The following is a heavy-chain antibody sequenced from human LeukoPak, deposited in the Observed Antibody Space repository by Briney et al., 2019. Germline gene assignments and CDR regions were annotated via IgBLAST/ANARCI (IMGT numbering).Heavy chain of an antibody. V-gene: IGHV3-23*01. CDR1: GFTFSSYA. CDR2: ISGSGGST. D-gene: IGHD5-18*01. CDR3: AITQLWLFPIYYYGMDV. J-gene: IGHJ6*02. Sequence: QSGGSLRLSCAASGFTFSSYAMSWVRQAPGKGLEWVSAISGSGGSTYYADSVKGRFTISRDNSKNTLYLQMNSLRAEDTAVYYCAITQLWLFPIYYYGMDVWGQGTTVTVSS.